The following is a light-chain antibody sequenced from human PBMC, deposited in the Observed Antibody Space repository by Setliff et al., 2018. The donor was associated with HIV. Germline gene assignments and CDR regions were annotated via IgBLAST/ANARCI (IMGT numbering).Light chain of an antibody. CDR1: SSDVGRYNL. J-gene: IGLJ1*01. CDR3: SSYTTSDILYV. V-gene: IGLV2-14*02. Sequence: GQSITISCTGTSSDVGRYNLVSWYQQHPGKAPKLMIYQASKRPSGVSNRFSGSKSGNTASLTISGLQPEDEADYFCSSYTTSDILYVFGTGTKVTVL. CDR2: QAS.